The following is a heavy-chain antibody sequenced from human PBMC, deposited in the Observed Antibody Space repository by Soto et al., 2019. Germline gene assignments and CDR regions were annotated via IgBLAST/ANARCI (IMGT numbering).Heavy chain of an antibody. CDR3: ARDKDGYNF. D-gene: IGHD5-12*01. V-gene: IGHV3-74*01. CDR2: IKSDGIST. J-gene: IGHJ3*01. CDR1: GFTFSNYF. Sequence: EVQLVESGGNLVQPGGSLRLSCAASGFTFSNYFMHWVRQVPGKGLVWVSRIKSDGISTSYADSVKGRFTISRDNAKNTLYLQMNSLRVDDTAVYYCARDKDGYNFWGQGTMVTVSS.